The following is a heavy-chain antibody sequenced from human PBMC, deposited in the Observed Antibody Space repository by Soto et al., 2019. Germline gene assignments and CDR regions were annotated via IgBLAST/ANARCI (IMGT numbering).Heavy chain of an antibody. CDR1: GGSISSSSYY. V-gene: IGHV4-39*02. CDR2: IYYSGST. J-gene: IGHJ4*02. CDR3: ARDINDFWSGYYFGGLDY. Sequence: SETLSLTCTVSGGSISSSSYYWGWIRQPPGKGLEWIGSIYYSGSTYYNPSLKSRVTISVDTSKNQFSLKLSSVTAADTAVYYCARDINDFWSGYYFGGLDYWGQGTLVTVSS. D-gene: IGHD3-3*01.